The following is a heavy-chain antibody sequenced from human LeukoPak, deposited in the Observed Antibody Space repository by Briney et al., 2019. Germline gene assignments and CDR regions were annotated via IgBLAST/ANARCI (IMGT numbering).Heavy chain of an antibody. Sequence: GGSLRLSCAASGFTVSSNYMSWVRQAPGKGLEWVSVIYSGGSTYYADSVKGRFTISRDNSKNTLYLQMNSLRAEDTAVYYCAKVITTFVQDAFDIWGQGTMVTVSS. CDR1: GFTVSSNY. CDR3: AKVITTFVQDAFDI. V-gene: IGHV3-53*01. CDR2: IYSGGST. J-gene: IGHJ3*02. D-gene: IGHD3-22*01.